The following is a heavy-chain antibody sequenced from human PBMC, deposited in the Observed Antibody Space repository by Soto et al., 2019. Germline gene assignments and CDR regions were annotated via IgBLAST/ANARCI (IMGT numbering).Heavy chain of an antibody. CDR1: GGTFSGYA. J-gene: IGHJ4*02. CDR3: ASHYDSSGYYYRGLDY. CDR2: IIPIFGTA. D-gene: IGHD3-22*01. V-gene: IGHV1-69*12. Sequence: QVQLVQSGAEVKKPGSSVKVSCKASGGTFSGYAISWVRQAPGQGLEWMGGIIPIFGTADYAQKFQGRFTIAADESTSTGNRELSSLRSEDTAVYYCASHYDSSGYYYRGLDYWGQGTLVTVSS.